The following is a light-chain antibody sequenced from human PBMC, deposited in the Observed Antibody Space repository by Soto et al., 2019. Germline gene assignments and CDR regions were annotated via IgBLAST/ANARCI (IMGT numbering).Light chain of an antibody. CDR2: AAA. CDR3: QQYNGYPRT. CDR1: QDIGHS. Sequence: DIPMTQSPSSLSVSVGDRVTITCRASQDIGHSLGWFQLKPGKAPKSLIYAAATLQDGVPSRFSSSGSGTDFTLTISSLQPEDFATYYCQQYNGYPRTFGQGTKVEIK. V-gene: IGKV1-16*01. J-gene: IGKJ1*01.